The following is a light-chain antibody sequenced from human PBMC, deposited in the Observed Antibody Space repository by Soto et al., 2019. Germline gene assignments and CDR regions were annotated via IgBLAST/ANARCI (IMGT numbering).Light chain of an antibody. J-gene: IGLJ1*01. CDR1: SSDVGGYNY. Sequence: QSVLTQPASVSGSPGQSITISCTGTSSDVGGYNYVSWYQQHPGKAPKLMIYDVSNRPSGVSNRFSGSKSGNTASPTISGLQAEDEADYYCSSYTSSSPPFGTGTKVTAL. CDR2: DVS. CDR3: SSYTSSSPP. V-gene: IGLV2-14*01.